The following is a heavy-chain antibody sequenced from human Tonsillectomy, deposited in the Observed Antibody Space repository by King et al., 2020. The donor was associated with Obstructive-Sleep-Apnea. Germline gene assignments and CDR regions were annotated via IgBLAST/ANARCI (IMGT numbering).Heavy chain of an antibody. CDR2: IYYSGST. V-gene: IGHV4-30-4*01. CDR1: GGSISSGDYY. CDR3: ARAPGYYDSSGNLDY. J-gene: IGHJ4*02. D-gene: IGHD3-22*01. Sequence: QLQESGPGLVKPSQTLSLTCTVSGGSISSGDYYWSWIRQPPGKGLGWIGYIYYSGSTYYNPSLKSRVTISVDTSKNQFSLKLSSVTAADTAVYYCARAPGYYDSSGNLDYWGQGTLVTVSP.